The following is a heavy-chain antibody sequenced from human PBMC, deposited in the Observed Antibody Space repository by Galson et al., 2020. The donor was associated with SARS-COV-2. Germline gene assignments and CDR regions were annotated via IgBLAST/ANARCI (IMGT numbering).Heavy chain of an antibody. J-gene: IGHJ4*01. CDR3: ARRRTLCSSTSCYGVLDY. V-gene: IGHV4-39*01. CDR1: GGSISSSSYY. D-gene: IGHD2-2*01. Sequence: SETLSLTCTVSGGSISSSSYYWGWIRQPPGKGLEWIGSIYYSGSTYYNPSLKSRVTISVDTSKNQFSLKLSSVTAADTAVYYCARRRTLCSSTSCYGVLDYWGHGTLVTVSS. CDR2: IYYSGST.